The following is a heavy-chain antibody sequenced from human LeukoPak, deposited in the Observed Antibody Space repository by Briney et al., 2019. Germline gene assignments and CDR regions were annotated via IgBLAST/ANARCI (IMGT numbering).Heavy chain of an antibody. Sequence: GGSLRLSCAASGFTFSSYSMNWVRQAPGKGLEWVSAISGSGGSTYYADSVKGRFTISRDNSKNTLYLQMNSLRAEDTAVYYCAKGYSYGQVDGMDVWGQGTTVTVSS. CDR2: ISGSGGST. V-gene: IGHV3-23*01. J-gene: IGHJ6*02. CDR3: AKGYSYGQVDGMDV. D-gene: IGHD5-18*01. CDR1: GFTFSSYS.